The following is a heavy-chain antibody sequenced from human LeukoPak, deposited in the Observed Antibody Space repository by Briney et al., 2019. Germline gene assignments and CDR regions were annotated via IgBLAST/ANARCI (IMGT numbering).Heavy chain of an antibody. CDR3: ARPSTDCSSTSCPFDP. CDR1: GYTFTGYY. CDR2: INPNSGGT. J-gene: IGHJ5*02. V-gene: IGHV1-2*02. Sequence: ASVKVSCKASGYTFTGYYMHWVRQAPGQGLEWMGWINPNSGGTNYAQKFQGRVTMTRDTSISTAYMELSRLRSDDTAVYYCARPSTDCSSTSCPFDPWGQGTLVTVSS. D-gene: IGHD2-2*01.